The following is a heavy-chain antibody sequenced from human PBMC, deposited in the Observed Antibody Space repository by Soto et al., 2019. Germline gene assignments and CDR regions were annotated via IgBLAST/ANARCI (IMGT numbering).Heavy chain of an antibody. J-gene: IGHJ4*02. CDR3: ARDHYDYGYFDY. CDR2: IYHGGST. Sequence: LQLQESGSGLVRPSQTLSLTCAVSGGSISSGGYSWSWIRQPPGKGLEWIGYIYHGGSTYYNPSLNRRVTISLDRSSNQFSLRLSSVTAADTAVYYCARDHYDYGYFDYWGQGALVTVSS. D-gene: IGHD3-16*01. CDR1: GGSISSGGYS. V-gene: IGHV4-30-2*01.